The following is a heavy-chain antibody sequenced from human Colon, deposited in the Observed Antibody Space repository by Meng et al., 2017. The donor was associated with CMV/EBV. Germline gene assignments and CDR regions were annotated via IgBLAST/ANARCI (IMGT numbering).Heavy chain of an antibody. J-gene: IGHJ4*02. CDR3: SREAGPLFGVIVYDS. CDR2: SILCGSA. Sequence: GAGVTTVQKGRSLSFCCWVWSFRVYDWNWSRVSQGKGLELKGESILCGSANYNPSLKIRVTVTVDTSKYQFTLSVTTVTAADSALYDCSREAGPLFGVIVYDSWGQGTLVTVSS. CDR1: VWSFRVYD. V-gene: IGHV4-34*12. D-gene: IGHD3-3*01.